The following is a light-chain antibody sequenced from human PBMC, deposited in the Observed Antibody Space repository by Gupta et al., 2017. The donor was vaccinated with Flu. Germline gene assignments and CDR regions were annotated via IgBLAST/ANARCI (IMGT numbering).Light chain of an antibody. CDR3: ATWDDSLNGWV. V-gene: IGLV1-36*01. CDR2: YDD. J-gene: IGLJ3*02. CDR1: SSNIGHNA. Sequence: QSVLTQPPSVSEAPRQRVTISCSGSSSNIGHNAVNWYQQFPGKAPKLLIYYDDLLPSGVSDRFSGSRSGTSASLAISGLQSEDEADYYCATWDDSLNGWVFGGGTKLTVL.